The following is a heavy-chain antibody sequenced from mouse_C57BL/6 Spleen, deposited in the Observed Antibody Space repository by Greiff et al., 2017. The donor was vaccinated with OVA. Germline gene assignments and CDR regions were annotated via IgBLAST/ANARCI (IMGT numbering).Heavy chain of an antibody. CDR2: ISTYYGDA. Sequence: QVQLQQSGPELVRPGVSVKISCKGSGYTFTDYAMHRVQQSHAKSLEWLGVISTYYGDASYNQKFKDKATMTVDKPSSTAYMELARLASEASAVYYCARRYGSSYGDAMDYWGQGTSVTVSS. CDR1: GYTFTDYA. CDR3: ARRYGSSYGDAMDY. V-gene: IGHV1-67*01. D-gene: IGHD1-1*01. J-gene: IGHJ4*01.